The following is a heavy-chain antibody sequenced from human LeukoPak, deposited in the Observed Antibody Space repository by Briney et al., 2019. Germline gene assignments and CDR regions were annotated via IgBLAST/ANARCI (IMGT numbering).Heavy chain of an antibody. D-gene: IGHD6-13*01. CDR2: ISYDGSNK. V-gene: IGHV3-30*04. J-gene: IGHJ4*02. CDR3: ARGPPADGTYYFDY. Sequence: GGSLRLSCAASGFTFSSYAMHWVRQAPGKGLEWVAVISYDGSNKYYADSVKGRFTISRDNSKNTLYLQMNSLRAEDTAVYYCARGPPADGTYYFDYWGQGTLVTVSS. CDR1: GFTFSSYA.